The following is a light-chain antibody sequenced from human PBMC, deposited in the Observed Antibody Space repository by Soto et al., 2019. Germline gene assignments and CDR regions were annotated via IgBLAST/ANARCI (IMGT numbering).Light chain of an antibody. CDR2: DVI. Sequence: LTQPRSVSGSPGQSVTVSCIGTSSDVGGYNSVSWYQEHPGKAPKLMIYDVIKRPSGVPDRFSGSKSGNTASLTISGLLAEDEADYYCCSYVGSYSYVFGTGTKVTVL. CDR1: SSDVGGYNS. CDR3: CSYVGSYSYV. V-gene: IGLV2-11*01. J-gene: IGLJ1*01.